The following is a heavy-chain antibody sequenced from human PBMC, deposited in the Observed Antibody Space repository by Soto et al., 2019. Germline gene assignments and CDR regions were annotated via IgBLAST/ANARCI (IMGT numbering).Heavy chain of an antibody. CDR3: ALTMFGGGSGNYYYGMDV. J-gene: IGHJ6*02. CDR2: IIPIFGTA. V-gene: IGHV1-69*12. D-gene: IGHD3-16*01. CDR1: GGTFSSYA. Sequence: QVQLVQSGAEVKKPGSSVKVSCKASGGTFSSYAISWVRQAPGQGLEWMGGIIPIFGTANYAQKFQGRVTITADXXTXTXXLERSSLRSEDTAVYYCALTMFGGGSGNYYYGMDVWGQGTTVTVSS.